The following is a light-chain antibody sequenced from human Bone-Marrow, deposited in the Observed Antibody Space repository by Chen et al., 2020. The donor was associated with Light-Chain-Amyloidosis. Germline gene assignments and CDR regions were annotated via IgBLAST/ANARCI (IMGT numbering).Light chain of an antibody. J-gene: IGLJ2*01. CDR1: SSDVGGYNY. CDR2: DVT. CDR3: SSFTRNNALV. Sequence: QSALTQPASVSGSPRQSITISCTGTSSDVGGYNYVSWYQQHPGKAPKLIIYDVTYRPSGVSNRFSGSKSGNTASLTLSGLQAEDEADYYCSSFTRNNALVFGGGTKLTVL. V-gene: IGLV2-14*03.